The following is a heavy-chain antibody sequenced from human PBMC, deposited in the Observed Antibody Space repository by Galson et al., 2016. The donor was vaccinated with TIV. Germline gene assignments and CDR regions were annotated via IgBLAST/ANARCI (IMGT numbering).Heavy chain of an antibody. CDR2: ISFYNGNT. CDR1: GYTFDNFG. V-gene: IGHV1-18*01. CDR3: ANAGAVLRYFDWLFDAFDI. J-gene: IGHJ3*02. D-gene: IGHD3-9*01. Sequence: SVKVSCKASGYTFDNFGVSWVRQAPGQGLEWMGGISFYNGNTNYAQKFQGRVTMTTDTSFSTVYMELSILRSDDTAVYYCANAGAVLRYFDWLFDAFDIWGQGTMVAVSS.